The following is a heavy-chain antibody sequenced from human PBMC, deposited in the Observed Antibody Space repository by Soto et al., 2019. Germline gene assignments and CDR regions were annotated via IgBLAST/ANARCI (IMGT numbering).Heavy chain of an antibody. D-gene: IGHD3-9*01. V-gene: IGHV4-30-4*01. J-gene: IGHJ4*02. CDR1: GGSISSGDYY. CDR3: ASFRDFDWVIDY. CDR2: IYYSGST. Sequence: SETLSLTXTVSGGSISSGDYYWSWIRQPPGKGLEWIGYIYYSGSTYYNPSLKSRVTISVDTSKNQFSLKLSSVTAADTAVYYCASFRDFDWVIDYWGQGTLVTVSS.